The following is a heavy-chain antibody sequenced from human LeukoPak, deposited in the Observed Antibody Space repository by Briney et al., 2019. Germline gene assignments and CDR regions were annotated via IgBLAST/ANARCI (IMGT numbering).Heavy chain of an antibody. CDR1: GGSYSGYY. Sequence: SETLSLXCAVYGGSYSGYYWSWIRRPPGKGLEWIGEINHSGSTNYNPSLKSRVTISVDTSKNQFSLKLSSVTAADTAVYYCARGGYYDSSGPYRAYEDCWGQGTLVTVSS. V-gene: IGHV4-34*01. CDR3: ARGGYYDSSGPYRAYEDC. CDR2: INHSGST. D-gene: IGHD3-22*01. J-gene: IGHJ4*02.